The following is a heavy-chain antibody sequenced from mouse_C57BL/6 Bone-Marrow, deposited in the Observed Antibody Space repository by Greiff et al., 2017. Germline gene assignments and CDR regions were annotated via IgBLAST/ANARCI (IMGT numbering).Heavy chain of an antibody. CDR1: GYSITSGYY. V-gene: IGHV3-6*01. CDR3: ARWYYGSSYAFYFDY. CDR2: ISYDGSN. Sequence: ESGPGLVKPSQSLSLTCSVTGYSITSGYYWNWIRQFPGNKLEWMGYISYDGSNNYNPSLKNRISITRDTSKNQFFLKLNSVTTEDTATYYCARWYYGSSYAFYFDYWGQGTTLTVSS. D-gene: IGHD1-1*01. J-gene: IGHJ2*01.